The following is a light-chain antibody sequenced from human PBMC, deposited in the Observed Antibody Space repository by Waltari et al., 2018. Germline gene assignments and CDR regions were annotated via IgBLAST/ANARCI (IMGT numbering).Light chain of an antibody. J-gene: IGLJ3*02. V-gene: IGLV1-40*01. CDR2: ANN. CDR1: NSNIGAGND. CDR3: QSYDSSLRV. Sequence: QSILTQPPSVSGAPGQRVTISCTGNNSNIGAGNDVHWYQQLPRTAPKLLIYANNNRPSGVPGRFSGSKSGTSAALAIAGLQAEDEADYYCQSYDSSLRVFGGGTKLTVL.